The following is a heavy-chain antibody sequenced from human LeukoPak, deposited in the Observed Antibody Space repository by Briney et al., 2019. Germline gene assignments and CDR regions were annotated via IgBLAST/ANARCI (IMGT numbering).Heavy chain of an antibody. CDR3: AREKMDWLPPTDENGMDV. CDR1: GFTFSSYS. Sequence: GGSLRLSCAASGFTFSSYSMNWVRQAPGKGLEWVSSISSSSSYIYYADSVKGRFTISRDNAKNSLYMQMNSLRAEDTAVYYCAREKMDWLPPTDENGMDVWGQGTTVTVSS. J-gene: IGHJ6*02. V-gene: IGHV3-21*01. CDR2: ISSSSSYI. D-gene: IGHD3/OR15-3a*01.